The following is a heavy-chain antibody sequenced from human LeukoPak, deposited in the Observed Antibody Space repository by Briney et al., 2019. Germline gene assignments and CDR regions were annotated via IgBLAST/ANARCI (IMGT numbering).Heavy chain of an antibody. V-gene: IGHV3-74*01. Sequence: GGSPRLSCAASGFTFSSSWMHWVRQGPGKGLVWVSRISSDGSSTADADSVKGRFTISRDNAKNTLFLQMNSLRAEDTAVYYCARVGPYCGGGSCYDYWGQGTLVTVSS. CDR2: ISSDGSST. CDR1: GFTFSSSW. D-gene: IGHD2-15*01. CDR3: ARVGPYCGGGSCYDY. J-gene: IGHJ4*02.